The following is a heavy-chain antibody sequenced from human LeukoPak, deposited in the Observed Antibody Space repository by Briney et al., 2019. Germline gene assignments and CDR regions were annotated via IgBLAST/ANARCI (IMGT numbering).Heavy chain of an antibody. CDR2: IYPGDSDV. J-gene: IGHJ4*02. CDR1: GYSFSSYW. D-gene: IGHD1-14*01. V-gene: IGHV5-51*01. Sequence: GESLKISCQGSGYSFSSYWIGWVRQVPGKGLERMGIIYPGDSDVKYSPSFLGQVTFSADKSNSTAYLQWSSLKASDTAVYFCARQSSRRNNDYWGQGTLVTVSS. CDR3: ARQSSRRNNDY.